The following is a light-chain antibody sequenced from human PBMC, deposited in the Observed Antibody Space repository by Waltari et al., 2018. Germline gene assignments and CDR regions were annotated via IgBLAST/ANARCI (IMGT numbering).Light chain of an antibody. CDR3: SSYTLSSTLV. CDR1: DSDIGAFNY. V-gene: IGLV2-14*01. J-gene: IGLJ2*01. CDR2: EVN. Sequence: QSALTQPASMSGSPGQSLTLSCTGTDSDIGAFNYVSWYPQLPGNSPRLLIFEVNTRPPGISFRFSGSKSANTASLTISGLQADDEADYYCSSYTLSSTLVFGGGTRLTVL.